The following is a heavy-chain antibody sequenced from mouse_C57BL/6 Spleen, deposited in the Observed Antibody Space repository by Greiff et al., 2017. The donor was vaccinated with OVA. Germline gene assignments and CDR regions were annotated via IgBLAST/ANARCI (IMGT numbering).Heavy chain of an antibody. CDR3: ARWDYGSRFDY. J-gene: IGHJ2*01. CDR1: GYTFTSYD. Sequence: LVESGPELVKPGASVKLSCKASGYTFTSYDINWVKQRPGQGLEWIGWIYPRDGSTKYNEKFKGKATLTVDTSSSTAYMELHSLTSEDSAVYFCARWDYGSRFDYWGQGTTLTVSS. V-gene: IGHV1-85*01. D-gene: IGHD1-1*01. CDR2: IYPRDGST.